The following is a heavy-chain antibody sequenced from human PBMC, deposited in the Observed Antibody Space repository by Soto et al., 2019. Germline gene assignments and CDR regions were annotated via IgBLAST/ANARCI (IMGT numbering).Heavy chain of an antibody. Sequence: QVTLKESGPVLVKPTETLTLTCTVSGFSLSNARMGVSWIRQPPGKALEWLAHIFSNDEKSYSTSLKSRLTNSKDTSNSQVVLTMNNMDPVDTATYYCARIRRYCSSTSCYYYYGMDVWGQGTTVPVSS. CDR2: IFSNDEK. V-gene: IGHV2-26*01. J-gene: IGHJ6*02. D-gene: IGHD2-2*01. CDR1: GFSLSNARMG. CDR3: ARIRRYCSSTSCYYYYGMDV.